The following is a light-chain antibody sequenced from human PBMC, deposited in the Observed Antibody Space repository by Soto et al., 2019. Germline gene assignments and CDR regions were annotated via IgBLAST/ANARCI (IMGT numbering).Light chain of an antibody. CDR2: NPS. V-gene: IGKV3-15*01. CDR3: QQYDDWPLT. CDR1: QSVSSN. Sequence: EIVMTQSPATLSVSPGERATLSCGGSQSVSSNLAWYQQKPGQAPKLLLYNPSTRATGIPARFSGSGSGTAFTLTISSLQSEDFAIYYCQQYDDWPLTFGGGTKVEIK. J-gene: IGKJ4*01.